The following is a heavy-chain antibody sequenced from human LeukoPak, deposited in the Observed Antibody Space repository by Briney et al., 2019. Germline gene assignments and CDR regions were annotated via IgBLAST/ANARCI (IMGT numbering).Heavy chain of an antibody. CDR3: VREKSVVVPSSYYFFDL. V-gene: IGHV3-53*01. CDR1: GFTVSSNY. Sequence: GGSLRLSCAASGFTVSSNYMSWVRQAPGKGLEWVSIIYSDGSAYYADSVKGRFSISRDNSKNTLYLQVNSLRAEDTAVYFCVREKSVVVPSSYYFFDLWGRGTLVTVSS. J-gene: IGHJ2*01. CDR2: IYSDGSA. D-gene: IGHD2-15*01.